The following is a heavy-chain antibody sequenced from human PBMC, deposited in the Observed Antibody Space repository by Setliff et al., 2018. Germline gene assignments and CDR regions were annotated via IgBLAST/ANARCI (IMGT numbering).Heavy chain of an antibody. D-gene: IGHD6-19*01. V-gene: IGHV1-2*02. J-gene: IGHJ4*02. CDR2: INHDSGGT. CDR3: AGGRGWRFDD. CDR1: EYSFTGYY. Sequence: ASVKVSCKASEYSFTGYYVHWVRQAPGQGLEWMGWINHDSGGTKYPQKFQGRVTLSRDTSINTVYMELSRLRSDDTAVYYCAGGRGWRFDDWGQGTLVTVSS.